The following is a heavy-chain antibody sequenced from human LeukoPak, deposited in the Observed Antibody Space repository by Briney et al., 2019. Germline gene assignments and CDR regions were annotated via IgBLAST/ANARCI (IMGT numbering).Heavy chain of an antibody. J-gene: IGHJ3*02. D-gene: IGHD2-15*01. CDR2: IIPIFGTA. V-gene: IGHV1-69*05. CDR1: GYTFTDYY. CDR3: ASPAGGYCSGGSCYTGLDAFDI. Sequence: GASVKVSCKASGYTFTDYYMHWVRQAPGQGLEWMGRIIPIFGTANYAQKFQGRVTITTDESTSTAYMELSSLRSEDTAVYYCASPAGGYCSGGSCYTGLDAFDIWGQGTMVTVSS.